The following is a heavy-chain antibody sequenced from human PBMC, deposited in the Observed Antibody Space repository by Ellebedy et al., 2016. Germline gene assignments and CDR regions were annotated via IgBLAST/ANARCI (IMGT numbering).Heavy chain of an antibody. CDR1: GGSISSSNW. CDR2: IYHSGST. CDR3: ARFQLSLVATGFDF. Sequence: SETLSLTCAVSGGSISSSNWWSWVRQPPGKGLEWIGEIYHSGSTNYNPSLKSRVTISVDKSKKQFSLKLSSVTAADTAVYYCARFQLSLVATGFDFWGQGTLVTVSS. D-gene: IGHD5-12*01. J-gene: IGHJ4*02. V-gene: IGHV4-4*02.